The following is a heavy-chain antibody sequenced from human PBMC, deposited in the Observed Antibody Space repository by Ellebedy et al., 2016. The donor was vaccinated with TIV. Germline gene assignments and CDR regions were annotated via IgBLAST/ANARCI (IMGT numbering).Heavy chain of an antibody. CDR3: ARKVPAPTTVPPNWYFDL. Sequence: GESLKISCAASGFTFSSYTINWVRQAPGKGLEWVSSISTTSNYIYYADSVKGRFTIYRDNAKNSLYLQMNSLRAEDTAVYYCARKVPAPTTVPPNWYFDLWGRGTLVTVSS. D-gene: IGHD4-17*01. J-gene: IGHJ2*01. V-gene: IGHV3-21*01. CDR1: GFTFSSYT. CDR2: ISTTSNYI.